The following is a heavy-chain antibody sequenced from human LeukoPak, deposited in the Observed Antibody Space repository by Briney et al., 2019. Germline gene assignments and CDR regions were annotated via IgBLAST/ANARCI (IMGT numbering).Heavy chain of an antibody. CDR3: ARDWGVAEGGNWFDP. Sequence: ASVKVSCKASGYTFTGYYMHWVRQAPGQGLEWMGWINPNSGGTNYAQKFQGRVTMTRDTSISTAYMELSRLRSDDTAVYYCARDWGVAEGGNWFDPWGQGTLVTVSS. J-gene: IGHJ5*02. D-gene: IGHD3-10*01. CDR2: INPNSGGT. V-gene: IGHV1-2*02. CDR1: GYTFTGYY.